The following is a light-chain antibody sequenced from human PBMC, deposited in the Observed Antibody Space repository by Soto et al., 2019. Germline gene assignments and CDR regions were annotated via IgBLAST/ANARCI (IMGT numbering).Light chain of an antibody. CDR1: QSVNSN. CDR3: QQYNDWPLT. Sequence: EIVMTQSPATLSVSPGERVTLSCRASQSVNSNLAWYQQKPGQIPRLLIYGSSTRATGIPARFSGLRSVTDFTLTISSLQSEDFAYYYCQQYNDWPLTFGQGTKADIK. J-gene: IGKJ2*01. CDR2: GSS. V-gene: IGKV3-15*01.